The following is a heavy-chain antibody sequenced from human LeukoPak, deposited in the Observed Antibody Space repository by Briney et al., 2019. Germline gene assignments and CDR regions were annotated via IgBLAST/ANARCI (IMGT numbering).Heavy chain of an antibody. V-gene: IGHV5-51*01. CDR2: IYPGDSDT. CDR1: GXXXTSYW. CDR3: ARLAHYSSSDY. Sequence: GESLKISCKGSGXXXTSYWXGWVRQMPGXXXXXMGIIYPGDSDTRYSPSFQGQVTISADKSISTAYLQWSSLKASDTAMYYCARLAHYSSSDYWGQGTLVTVSS. D-gene: IGHD6-19*01. J-gene: IGHJ4*02.